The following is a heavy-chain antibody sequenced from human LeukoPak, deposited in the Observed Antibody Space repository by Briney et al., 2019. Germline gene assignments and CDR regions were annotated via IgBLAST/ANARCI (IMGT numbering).Heavy chain of an antibody. V-gene: IGHV5-51*01. Sequence: GESLKISCKGSGYSLTSYWIGWVRQMPGKGLEWMGIIYPGDSDTRYSPSFQGQVTISADKSISTAYLQWSSLKASDTAMYYCAKKERLDYDILTGPRGAFDIWGQGTMVTVSS. J-gene: IGHJ3*02. CDR3: AKKERLDYDILTGPRGAFDI. CDR1: GYSLTSYW. CDR2: IYPGDSDT. D-gene: IGHD3-9*01.